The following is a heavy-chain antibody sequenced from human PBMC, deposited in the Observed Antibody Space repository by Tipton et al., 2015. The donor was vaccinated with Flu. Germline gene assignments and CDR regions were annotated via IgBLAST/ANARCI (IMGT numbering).Heavy chain of an antibody. CDR1: GVSISSHY. Sequence: TLSLTCTVSGVSISSHYWSWIRQPPGKGLEWIGYIYFTGSTNYNPSLKSRVTISVDMSKNQFSLKLTSVTAADAAVYYCARGGGSPSYWGQGTLVTVSS. CDR3: ARGGGSPSY. CDR2: IYFTGST. V-gene: IGHV4-59*11. D-gene: IGHD2-15*01. J-gene: IGHJ4*02.